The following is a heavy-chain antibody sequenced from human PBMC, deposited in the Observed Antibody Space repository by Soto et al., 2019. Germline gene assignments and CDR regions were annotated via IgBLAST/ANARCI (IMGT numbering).Heavy chain of an antibody. V-gene: IGHV3-9*01. CDR1: GFTFDDYA. CDR2: ISWNSGSI. CDR3: AKDMGLLWFGELSSFDY. D-gene: IGHD3-10*01. J-gene: IGHJ4*02. Sequence: EVQLVESGGGLVQPGRSLRLSCAASGFTFDDYAMHWVRQAPGKGLEWVSGISWNSGSIGYADSVKGRFTISRDNAKNSVYLQMNSLRAEDTALYYCAKDMGLLWFGELSSFDYWGQGTLVTVSS.